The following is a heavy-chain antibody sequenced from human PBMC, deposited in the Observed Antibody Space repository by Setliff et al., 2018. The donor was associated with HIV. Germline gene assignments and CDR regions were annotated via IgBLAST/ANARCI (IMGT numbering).Heavy chain of an antibody. Sequence: ASVKVSCKVSGYTFTDFWIHWMRQAPGQGLEWMGWINPNSGGTTYAQKFQGRVTMTRDTSITTAYMELSSLRSDGTAVYYCARSLPQRSYFDYWGQGTLVTVSS. D-gene: IGHD1-26*01. CDR2: INPNSGGT. CDR3: ARSLPQRSYFDY. V-gene: IGHV1-2*02. CDR1: GYTFTDFW. J-gene: IGHJ4*02.